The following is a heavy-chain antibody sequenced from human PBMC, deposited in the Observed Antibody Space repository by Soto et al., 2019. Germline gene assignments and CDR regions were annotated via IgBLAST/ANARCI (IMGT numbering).Heavy chain of an antibody. D-gene: IGHD5-18*01. CDR3: ESEDTAMVNSPFDY. CDR1: VFHFSTYG. CDR2: IVSDGSAK. Sequence: GWSLRLSCAVCVFHFSTYGFHWVRQPPGKGLEWVAVIVSDGSAKYHADSVEGRFTISRDNSKDTLYLQMNSLRAEDTAVYYCESEDTAMVNSPFDYWGQGTLVTVSS. V-gene: IGHV3-33*01. J-gene: IGHJ4*02.